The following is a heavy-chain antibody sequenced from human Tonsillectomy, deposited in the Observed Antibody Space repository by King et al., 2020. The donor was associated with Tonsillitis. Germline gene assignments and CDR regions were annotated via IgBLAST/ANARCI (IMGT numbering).Heavy chain of an antibody. Sequence: VQLAESGGGLVKPGGSLRLSCAASGFTFSSYSMNWVRQAPGKGLEWVSSITISSTYIYYADSMKGRFTISRDNTKNSLYLQMNSLRAEDTAVYYCARDPGDGLYGMDVWGQGTTVTVSS. CDR2: ITISSTYI. D-gene: IGHD5-24*01. J-gene: IGHJ6*02. CDR3: ARDPGDGLYGMDV. CDR1: GFTFSSYS. V-gene: IGHV3-21*01.